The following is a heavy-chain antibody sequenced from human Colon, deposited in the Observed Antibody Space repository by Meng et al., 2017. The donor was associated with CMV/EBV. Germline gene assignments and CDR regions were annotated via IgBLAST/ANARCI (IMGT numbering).Heavy chain of an antibody. CDR3: ARVLNLLMITFGGPSSASFDY. CDR2: INQDGSVK. Sequence: GESLKISCAASGFSFSSYWMKWVRQAPGKGLEWVANINQDGSVKYYVDALKGRFTISRDNAENSLYLQMNSLRAEDTAVYYCARVLNLLMITFGGPSSASFDYWGQGTLVTVSS. D-gene: IGHD3-16*01. J-gene: IGHJ4*02. CDR1: GFSFSSYW. V-gene: IGHV3-7*01.